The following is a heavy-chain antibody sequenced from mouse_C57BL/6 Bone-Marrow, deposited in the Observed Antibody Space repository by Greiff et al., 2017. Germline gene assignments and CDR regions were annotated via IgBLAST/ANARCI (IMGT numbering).Heavy chain of an antibody. J-gene: IGHJ2*01. CDR2: INPYNGGT. Sequence: LKESGPVLVKPGASVKMSCKASGYTFTDYYMNWVKQSHGKSLEWIGVINPYNGGTSYNQKFKGKATLTVDKSSSTAYMELNSLTSEDSAVYYCARSYYGLDYWGQGTTLTVSS. V-gene: IGHV1-19*01. CDR1: GYTFTDYY. D-gene: IGHD1-1*01. CDR3: ARSYYGLDY.